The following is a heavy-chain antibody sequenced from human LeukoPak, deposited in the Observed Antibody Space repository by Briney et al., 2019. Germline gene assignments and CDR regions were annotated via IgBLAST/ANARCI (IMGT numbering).Heavy chain of an antibody. V-gene: IGHV3-30-3*01. CDR3: ARGRASGYCSTIACSNNYFDP. Sequence: GGSLRHSCAASGFIFSTYALHWVRQAPGKGLEWVALISFDGSNEYYADSVKGRFTISRDNSQNTLFLQMNSLRVEDTAMYYCARGRASGYCSTIACSNNYFDPWGQGTLVTVSS. CDR2: ISFDGSNE. CDR1: GFIFSTYA. D-gene: IGHD2-2*01. J-gene: IGHJ5*02.